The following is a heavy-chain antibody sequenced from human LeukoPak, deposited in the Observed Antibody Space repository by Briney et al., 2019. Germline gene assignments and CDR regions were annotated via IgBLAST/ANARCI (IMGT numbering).Heavy chain of an antibody. Sequence: EGSLRLSCAASGFTFSSYSMIWVRQAPGKGLECLSSISSGSTYIYNADSVRGRFTISRDNAKNSLYLQMNSLRAEDTAVYYCEREVLMGARYFDYWGQGTLVTVSS. CDR1: GFTFSSYS. V-gene: IGHV3-21*01. D-gene: IGHD3-16*01. J-gene: IGHJ4*02. CDR3: EREVLMGARYFDY. CDR2: ISSGSTYI.